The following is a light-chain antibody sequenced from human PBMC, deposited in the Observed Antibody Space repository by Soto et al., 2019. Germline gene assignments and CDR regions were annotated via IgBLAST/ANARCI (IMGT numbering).Light chain of an antibody. J-gene: IGLJ1*01. V-gene: IGLV2-11*01. Sequence: QSALTQPRSVSGSPGQSVTLSCTGTSSDVGTYNFVSWYQQHPGKAPKFMIYDVTKRPSGVPDRFSGSKSGNTASLTISGLQAEDEADYYCCSYVGSYTSYVFGTGTKLTVL. CDR3: CSYVGSYTSYV. CDR2: DVT. CDR1: SSDVGTYNF.